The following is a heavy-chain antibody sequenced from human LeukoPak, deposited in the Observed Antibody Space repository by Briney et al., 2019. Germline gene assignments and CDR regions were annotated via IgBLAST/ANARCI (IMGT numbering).Heavy chain of an antibody. CDR1: GFTFSSYS. V-gene: IGHV3-21*01. D-gene: IGHD2-2*01. Sequence: GGSLRLSCAASGFTFSSYSMNWVRQAPGKGLEWVSSISSSSSYIYYADSLKGRFTISRDNAKNSLCLQMNSLRAEDTAVYYCARRWCSSTSCYVYYYYYMDVWGKGTTVTVSS. J-gene: IGHJ6*03. CDR3: ARRWCSSTSCYVYYYYYMDV. CDR2: ISSSSSYI.